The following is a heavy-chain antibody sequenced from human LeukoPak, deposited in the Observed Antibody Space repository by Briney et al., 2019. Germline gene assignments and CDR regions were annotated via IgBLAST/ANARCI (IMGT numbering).Heavy chain of an antibody. D-gene: IGHD6-19*01. J-gene: IGHJ4*02. CDR1: GGSISSYY. Sequence: MASEALSLTCTVSGGSISSYYWSWIRQPPGKGLEWIGYIYYSGSTNYNPSLKSRVTISVDTSKNQFSLKLSSVTAADTAVYYCAKGSMDGWLVTYRYFENWGQGTLVTVSS. CDR2: IYYSGST. CDR3: AKGSMDGWLVTYRYFEN. V-gene: IGHV4-59*01.